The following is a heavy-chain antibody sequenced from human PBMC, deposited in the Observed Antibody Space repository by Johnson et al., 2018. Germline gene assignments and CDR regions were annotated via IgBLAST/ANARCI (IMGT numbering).Heavy chain of an antibody. Sequence: VQLVESGGGLVQPGGSLRVSCAASGFTFSSYSMNWVRQAPGKGLEWVSYISSSSSTIYYTDSVKGRFTISRDNAKKSLYLQMNSLRDEDTAVYYCARVFWGAFDIWGQGTMVTVSS. D-gene: IGHD3-10*02. V-gene: IGHV3-48*02. CDR1: GFTFSSYS. J-gene: IGHJ3*02. CDR3: ARVFWGAFDI. CDR2: ISSSSSTI.